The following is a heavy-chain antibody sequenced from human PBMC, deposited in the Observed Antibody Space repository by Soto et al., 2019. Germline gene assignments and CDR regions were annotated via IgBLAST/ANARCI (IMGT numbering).Heavy chain of an antibody. CDR1: GFTFSNAW. Sequence: GGSLRLSCAASGFTFSNAWMSWVRQAPGKGLEWVGRIKSKTDGGTTDYAAPVKGRFTISRDDSKNTLYLQMNSLKTEDTAVYYCTASHQLQKGCLDYWGQGTLVTVSS. CDR3: TASHQLQKGCLDY. D-gene: IGHD2-2*01. J-gene: IGHJ4*02. CDR2: IKSKTDGGTT. V-gene: IGHV3-15*01.